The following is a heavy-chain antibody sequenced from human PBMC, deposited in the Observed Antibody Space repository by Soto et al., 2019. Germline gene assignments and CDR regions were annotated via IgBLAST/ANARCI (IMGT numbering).Heavy chain of an antibody. Sequence: ASVKVSCKASGYTFTSYGISWVRQAPGQGLEWMGWISAYNGNTNYAQKLQGRVTMTTDTSTSTAYMELRSLRSDDTAVYYCARDRQIGYDFWSGYYPMAYYWGQGTLVTVS. V-gene: IGHV1-18*01. D-gene: IGHD3-3*01. J-gene: IGHJ4*02. CDR2: ISAYNGNT. CDR3: ARDRQIGYDFWSGYYPMAYY. CDR1: GYTFTSYG.